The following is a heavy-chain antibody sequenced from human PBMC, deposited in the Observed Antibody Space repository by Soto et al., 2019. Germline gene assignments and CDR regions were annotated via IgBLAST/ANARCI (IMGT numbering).Heavy chain of an antibody. J-gene: IGHJ4*02. Sequence: QVQLVQSGAEVKKPGSSVRVSCKASGGTFSSYTINWVRQAPGQGLEWMGRIIPMLGITNYAQEFQGRVTITADKSTSTAYMELSSLRSEDTAVYYCARDIPAAGRPYFDYWGQGTLVTVSS. CDR1: GGTFSSYT. D-gene: IGHD6-13*01. CDR3: ARDIPAAGRPYFDY. V-gene: IGHV1-69*08. CDR2: IIPMLGIT.